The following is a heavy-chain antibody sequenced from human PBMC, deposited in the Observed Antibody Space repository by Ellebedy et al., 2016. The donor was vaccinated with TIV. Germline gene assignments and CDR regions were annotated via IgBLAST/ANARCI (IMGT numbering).Heavy chain of an antibody. CDR1: GLTFSDYW. V-gene: IGHV3-74*01. CDR2: ISNDGSTT. D-gene: IGHD2-2*01. CDR3: ARSRALVVYDY. Sequence: GESLKISCAVSGLTFSDYWMHWVRQVPGKGLVWVSRISNDGSTTHYADSVRGRFTISRDVAKSTLYLQMNSLRVEDTAVYYCARSRALVVYDYWGQGALVTVSS. J-gene: IGHJ4*02.